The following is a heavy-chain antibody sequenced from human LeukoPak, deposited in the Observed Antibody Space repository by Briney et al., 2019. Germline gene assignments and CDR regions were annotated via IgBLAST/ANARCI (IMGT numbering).Heavy chain of an antibody. D-gene: IGHD3-10*01. J-gene: IGHJ4*02. V-gene: IGHV4-34*01. CDR1: GGSFSGYY. CDR2: INHSGST. CDR3: ARLTYYYGSGSSP. Sequence: PSETLSLTCAVYGGSFSGYYWSWIRQPPGKGLEWIGEINHSGSTNYNPSLKSRVTISVDTSKNQFSLKLSSVTAADTAVYYCARLTYYYGSGSSPWGQGTLVTVSS.